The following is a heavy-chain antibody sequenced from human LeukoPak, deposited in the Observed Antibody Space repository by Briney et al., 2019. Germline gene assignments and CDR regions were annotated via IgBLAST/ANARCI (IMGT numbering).Heavy chain of an antibody. CDR1: GASMNNYY. D-gene: IGHD3-10*01. V-gene: IGHV4-59*08. CDR3: AKWLGLVRAFPSVYGMGV. Sequence: SETLSLTCTVSGASMNNYYWSWIRQSPEKGLEWLGFVFSRGTTNLNPSFKSRLIMSIDTSKNQFSLRLSSVTAADTAVYFCAKWLGLVRAFPSVYGMGVWGQGTTVTVSS. CDR2: VFSRGTT. J-gene: IGHJ6*02.